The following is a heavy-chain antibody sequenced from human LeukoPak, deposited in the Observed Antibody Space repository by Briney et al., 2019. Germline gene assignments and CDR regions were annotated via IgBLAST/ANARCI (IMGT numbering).Heavy chain of an antibody. V-gene: IGHV1-69*13. CDR3: ARSRAQDDAFDM. CDR2: IIPIFGTA. CDR1: GSTFSRFA. Sequence: ASVKVSCKASGSTFSRFAMSWVRRAPRQGLEWMGGIIPIFGTANYAQRFQGRVTITADESTGTAYMELSGLRSEDTAVYYCARSRAQDDAFDMWGQGTMVTVSS. J-gene: IGHJ3*02.